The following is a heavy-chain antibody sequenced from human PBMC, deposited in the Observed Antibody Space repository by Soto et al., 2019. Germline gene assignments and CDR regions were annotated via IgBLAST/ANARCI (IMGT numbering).Heavy chain of an antibody. CDR3: ARDLQRGTDS. Sequence: ASVKVSGKASGCAVTNYFLHWVRQAPGQGLEWLGWIFPGSGGTNYAQKFQGRVTMTRDTSINTAYMELSRLTSDDTGVYYCARDLQRGTDSGGQGALVNVAS. J-gene: IGHJ4*02. V-gene: IGHV1-2*02. CDR1: GCAVTNYF. CDR2: IFPGSGGT. D-gene: IGHD1-1*01.